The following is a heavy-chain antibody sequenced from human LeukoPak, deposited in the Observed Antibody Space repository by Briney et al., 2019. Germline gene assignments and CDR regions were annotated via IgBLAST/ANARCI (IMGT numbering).Heavy chain of an antibody. CDR1: GFTFRSLG. D-gene: IGHD3-10*01. CDR2: IAYNGSSA. J-gene: IGHJ6*02. Sequence: GGSLRLSCRASGFTFRSLGMHWVRQAPGKGLEWVAVIAYNGSSAYYGDSVKGRLTISRDNSKNTLYLQLNSLRPEDTAVYYCANLTPRGHGMDVWGHGTTVIVSS. V-gene: IGHV3-30*18. CDR3: ANLTPRGHGMDV.